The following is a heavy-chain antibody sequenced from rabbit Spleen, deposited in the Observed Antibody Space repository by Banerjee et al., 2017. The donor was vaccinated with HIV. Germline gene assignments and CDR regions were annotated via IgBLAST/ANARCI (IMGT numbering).Heavy chain of an antibody. J-gene: IGHJ2*02. Sequence: QEQLVESGGGLVQPEGSLTLSCTASGFSFSNKAVMCWVRQAPGKGLEWIACINAVTGKAVYASWAKGRFTFSKTSSTTVTLQMTRLTAADTATYFCANWLYNNVDGLDSWGPGTLVTVS. CDR2: INAVTGKA. V-gene: IGHV1S45*01. CDR3: ANWLYNNVDGLDS. CDR1: GFSFSNKAV. D-gene: IGHD4-2*01.